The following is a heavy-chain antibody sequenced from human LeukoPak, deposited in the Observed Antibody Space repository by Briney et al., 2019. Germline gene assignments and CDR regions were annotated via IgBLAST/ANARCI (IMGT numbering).Heavy chain of an antibody. CDR2: ISGSGGST. J-gene: IGHJ5*02. Sequence: RPGGSLRLSCAASGFTFSSYGMSWVRQAPGKGLEWVSAISGSGGSTYYADSVKGRFTISRDNSKNTLYLQMNSLRAEDTAVYYCAKLKQQLVRGGGYNWFDPWGQGTLVTVSS. D-gene: IGHD6-13*01. CDR3: AKLKQQLVRGGGYNWFDP. CDR1: GFTFSSYG. V-gene: IGHV3-23*01.